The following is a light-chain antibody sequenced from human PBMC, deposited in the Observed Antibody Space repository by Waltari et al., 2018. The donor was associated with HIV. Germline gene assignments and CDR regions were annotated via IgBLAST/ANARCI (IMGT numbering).Light chain of an antibody. CDR1: KLWHKY. CDR3: QAWDRSTAI. J-gene: IGLJ2*01. V-gene: IGLV3-1*01. CDR2: QDN. Sequence: SYDLTQPPSLSVSPGQTASITCSGDKLWHKYAHWYQQKPGQSPVVVIYQDNKRPSEIPERFSGSNSGNTATLTISGTQAMDEADYYCQAWDRSTAIFGGGTKLTVL.